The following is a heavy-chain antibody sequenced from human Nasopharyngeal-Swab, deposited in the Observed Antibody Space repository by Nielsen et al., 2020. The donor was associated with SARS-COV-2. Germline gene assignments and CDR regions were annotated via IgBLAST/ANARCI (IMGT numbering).Heavy chain of an antibody. J-gene: IGHJ6*02. Sequence: VRQAPGKGLEWVSYISSSSSTIYYADSVKGRFTISRDNATNSLYLQMNSLRAEDTAVYYCASTRINHDYPGGGYYGMDVWGQGTTVTVSS. D-gene: IGHD4-11*01. CDR3: ASTRINHDYPGGGYYGMDV. CDR2: ISSSSSTI. V-gene: IGHV3-48*04.